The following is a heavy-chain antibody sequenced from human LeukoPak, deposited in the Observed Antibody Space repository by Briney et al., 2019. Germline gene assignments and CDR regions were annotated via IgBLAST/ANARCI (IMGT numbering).Heavy chain of an antibody. J-gene: IGHJ4*02. Sequence: SETLSLTCTVSGGSISSSSYYWGWIRQPPGKGLEWIGSIYYSGSTYYNPSLKSRVTISVDTSKNQFSLKLSSVTAADTAVYYCGRDLDWGAFDHWGQGTLVTVSS. CDR2: IYYSGST. CDR3: GRDLDWGAFDH. D-gene: IGHD3-9*01. CDR1: GGSISSSSYY. V-gene: IGHV4-39*07.